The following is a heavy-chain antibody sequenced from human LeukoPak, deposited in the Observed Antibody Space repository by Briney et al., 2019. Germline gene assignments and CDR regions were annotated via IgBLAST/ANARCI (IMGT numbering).Heavy chain of an antibody. Sequence: PGGSLRLSCAASGFAFSNYAMSWVRQAPGKGLEWVSGMSSRGTYYADSVKGRFTTSRDTSENTLYLQMNSLRAEDTAVYYCAKGTDLHSSGYYLYFLNYWGQGTVVTVSS. V-gene: IGHV3-23*01. CDR1: GFAFSNYA. CDR3: AKGTDLHSSGYYLYFLNY. D-gene: IGHD3-22*01. CDR2: MSSRGT. J-gene: IGHJ4*02.